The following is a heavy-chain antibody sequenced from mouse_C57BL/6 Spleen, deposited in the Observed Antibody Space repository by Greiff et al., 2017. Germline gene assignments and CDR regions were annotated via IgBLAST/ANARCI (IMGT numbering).Heavy chain of an antibody. CDR1: GFTFSDYG. J-gene: IGHJ4*01. Sequence: EVMLVESGGGLVKPGGSLKISCAASGFTFSDYGMHWVRQAPEKGLEWVAYFSRGSSTIYYADTVKGRFTISRDNAENTLFLQMTRLRSEDTAMYYCAYGSSPYYAMDYWGQGTSVTVSS. D-gene: IGHD1-1*01. CDR3: AYGSSPYYAMDY. V-gene: IGHV5-17*01. CDR2: FSRGSSTI.